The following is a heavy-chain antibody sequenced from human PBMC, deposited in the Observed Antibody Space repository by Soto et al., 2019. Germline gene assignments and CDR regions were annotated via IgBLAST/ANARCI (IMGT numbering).Heavy chain of an antibody. D-gene: IGHD6-13*01. V-gene: IGHV4-59*01. CDR3: ARDSGAAARENYYYYGMDV. Sequence: SETLSLTCTVSGGSISSYYWSWTRQPPGKGLEWIGYIYYSGSTNYNPSLKSRVTISVDTSKNQFSLKLSSVTAADTAVYYCARDSGAAARENYYYYGMDVWGPGTTVTVSS. CDR2: IYYSGST. CDR1: GGSISSYY. J-gene: IGHJ6*02.